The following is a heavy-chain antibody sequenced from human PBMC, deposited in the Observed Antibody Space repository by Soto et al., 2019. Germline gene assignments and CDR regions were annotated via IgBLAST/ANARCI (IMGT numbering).Heavy chain of an antibody. V-gene: IGHV3-7*01. D-gene: IGHD3-10*01. CDR3: ARETGRDSRNFDY. J-gene: IGHJ4*02. CDR2: IKYDGNEK. CDR1: GFSLSSKS. Sequence: GGSLRLSCGASGFSLSSKSMSWVRQAPGKGLEWVASIKYDGNEKFYVDSVKGRFTVSRDTAKNSLYLQMNSLRGDDTALYYCARETGRDSRNFDYWGRGTLVTVSS.